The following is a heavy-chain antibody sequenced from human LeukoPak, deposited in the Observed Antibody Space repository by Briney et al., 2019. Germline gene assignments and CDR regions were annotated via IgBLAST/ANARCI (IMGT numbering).Heavy chain of an antibody. CDR1: GGSISSYY. V-gene: IGHV4-4*07. CDR3: ARDGCSSTSCYTPYYFDY. D-gene: IGHD2-2*02. CDR2: IYTSGST. J-gene: IGHJ4*02. Sequence: SETLSLTCTVSGGSISSYYWSWIRQPAGKGLEWVGRIYTSGSTNYNPSLKGRVTMSVDTSKNQFSLKLSSVTAADTAVYYCARDGCSSTSCYTPYYFDYWGQGTLVTVSS.